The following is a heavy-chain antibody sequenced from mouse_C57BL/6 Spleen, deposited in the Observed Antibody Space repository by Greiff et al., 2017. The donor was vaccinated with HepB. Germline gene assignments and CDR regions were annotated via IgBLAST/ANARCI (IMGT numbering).Heavy chain of an antibody. Sequence: EVQLQQSGPELVKPGASVKISCKASGYSFTDYNMNWVKQSNGKSLEWIGVINPNFGTTSYNQKFKGKATLTVDQSSSTAYMQLNSLTSEDSAVYYCARDALVTAVVAGDAMDYWGQGTSVTVSS. J-gene: IGHJ4*01. V-gene: IGHV1-39*01. CDR1: GYSFTDYN. CDR3: ARDALVTAVVAGDAMDY. D-gene: IGHD1-1*01. CDR2: INPNFGTT.